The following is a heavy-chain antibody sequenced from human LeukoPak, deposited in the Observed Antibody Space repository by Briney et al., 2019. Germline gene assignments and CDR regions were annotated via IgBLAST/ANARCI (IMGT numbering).Heavy chain of an antibody. J-gene: IGHJ6*02. CDR3: ARDSGNFHYDMDV. V-gene: IGHV1-69*05. Sequence: ASVKVSCKASGGTLSSYAISWVRQAPGQGLEWMGGIIPIFGTANYAQKFQGRVTLTRDTSTSTVGMELSSLRSEDTAVYYCARDSGNFHYDMDVWGQGTTVIVSS. CDR2: IIPIFGTA. CDR1: GGTLSSYA. D-gene: IGHD3-10*01.